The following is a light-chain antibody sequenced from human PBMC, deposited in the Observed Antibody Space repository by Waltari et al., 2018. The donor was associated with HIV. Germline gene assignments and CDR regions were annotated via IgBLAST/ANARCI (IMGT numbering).Light chain of an antibody. V-gene: IGLV1-40*01. CDR1: SSNIGAGYD. CDR3: QSYDSSLSAYV. CDR2: GNS. J-gene: IGLJ1*01. Sequence: QSVLTQPPSVSGAPGQRVTISCTGSSSNIGAGYDVHWYHQLPGTAPKRLIYGNSNRPSGVPDRFAGSKSGTSASLAITGLQAEDEADYYGQSYDSSLSAYVFGTGTKVTVL.